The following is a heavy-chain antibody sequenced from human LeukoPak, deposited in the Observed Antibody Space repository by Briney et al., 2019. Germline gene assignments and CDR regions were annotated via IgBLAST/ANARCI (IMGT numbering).Heavy chain of an antibody. D-gene: IGHD3-10*01. CDR3: ARGRFYYYGSGSFVFDY. J-gene: IGHJ4*02. CDR2: INHSGST. CDR1: GGSFSGYY. Sequence: SETLSLTCAVYGGSFSGYYWSWIRQPPGKGLEWIGEINHSGSTNYNPSLKSRVTISVDTSKNQFSLKLSSVTAADTAVYYCARGRFYYYGSGSFVFDYWGRGTLVTVSS. V-gene: IGHV4-34*01.